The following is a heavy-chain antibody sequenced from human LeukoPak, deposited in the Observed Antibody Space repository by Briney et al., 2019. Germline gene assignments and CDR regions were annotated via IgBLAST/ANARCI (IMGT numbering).Heavy chain of an antibody. Sequence: SETLSLTCTVSGGSISTYYWNWMRQPPGKGLEWIGYLYNSGSTNYNPSLKSRLTISVDMPKNQLSLKLSSVTAADTAVYYCARGVTSPLDAFDIWGQGTMVTVSS. D-gene: IGHD1-26*01. V-gene: IGHV4-59*01. J-gene: IGHJ3*02. CDR1: GGSISTYY. CDR2: LYNSGST. CDR3: ARGVTSPLDAFDI.